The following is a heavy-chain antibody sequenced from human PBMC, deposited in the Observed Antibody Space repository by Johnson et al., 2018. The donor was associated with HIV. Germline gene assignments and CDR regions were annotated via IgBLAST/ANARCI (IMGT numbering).Heavy chain of an antibody. D-gene: IGHD3-10*01. J-gene: IGHJ3*02. Sequence: QVQLVESGGGVVQPGRSLRLSCAASGFTFSSYGMHWVRQAPGKGLEWVAVIWYDGSNKYYADSVKGRFTISRDNSKNTLYLQMNSMRAGDTAVYYCAREGKDAFDIWGQGTMVTVSS. CDR2: IWYDGSNK. CDR1: GFTFSSYG. V-gene: IGHV3-33*01. CDR3: AREGKDAFDI.